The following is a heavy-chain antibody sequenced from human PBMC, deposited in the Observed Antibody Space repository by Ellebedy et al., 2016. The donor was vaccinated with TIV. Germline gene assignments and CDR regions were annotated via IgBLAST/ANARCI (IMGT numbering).Heavy chain of an antibody. CDR1: GYIFSGYY. CDR3: AREQGSVFHH. V-gene: IGHV1-2*02. Sequence: AASVKVSCKASGYIFSGYYVHWARQAPGQGLQWMGWIDPNNGGTHFAQNFQGRVTMTRDTSLSTVYMELRRLNSDDTAVYYCAREQGSVFHHWGQGTLVTVSS. J-gene: IGHJ4*02. CDR2: IDPNNGGT.